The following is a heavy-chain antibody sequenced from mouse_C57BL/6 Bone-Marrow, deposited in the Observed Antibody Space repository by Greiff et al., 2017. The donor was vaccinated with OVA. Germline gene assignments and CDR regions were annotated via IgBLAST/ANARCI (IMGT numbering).Heavy chain of an antibody. V-gene: IGHV1-59*01. CDR2: IDPSASYT. J-gene: IGHJ1*03. D-gene: IGHD4-1*01. CDR3: ARWELGWYFDV. CDR1: GYTFTSYW. Sequence: QVQLQQPGAELVRPGTSVKLSCKASGYTFTSYWMHWVKQRPGQGLEWIGVIDPSASYTNYNQKFKGKATLTVDPSSSTAYMQLSSLTSEDSAVYYCARWELGWYFDVWGTGTTVTVSS.